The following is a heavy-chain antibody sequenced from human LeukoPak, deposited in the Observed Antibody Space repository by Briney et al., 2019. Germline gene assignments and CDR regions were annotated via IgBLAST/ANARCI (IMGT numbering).Heavy chain of an antibody. D-gene: IGHD5-18*01. CDR1: GYSFTSYW. CDR2: IYPGDSDT. V-gene: IGHV5-51*01. J-gene: IGHJ4*02. Sequence: GESLQISCKGSGYSFTSYWIGWVRQMPGKGLEWMGIIYPGDSDTRYSPSFQGQVTISADKSISTAYLQWSSLKASDTAMYYRARRRGYSYGYTPLFDYWGQGTLVTVSS. CDR3: ARRRGYSYGYTPLFDY.